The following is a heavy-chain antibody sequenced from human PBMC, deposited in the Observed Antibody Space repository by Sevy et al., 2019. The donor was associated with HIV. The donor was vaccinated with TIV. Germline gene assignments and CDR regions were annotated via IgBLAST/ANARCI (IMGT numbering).Heavy chain of an antibody. D-gene: IGHD3-9*01. CDR2: ISYHGRDK. V-gene: IGHV3-30*18. J-gene: IGHJ6*02. CDR1: GISFTTSG. Sequence: GGSLRLSCVVSGISFTTSGMHWVRQAPGKGLEWVAVISYHGRDKFYAESVKGRSTISRDNSKNMWYLQMKSLRAEDTAVYYCAKDFTGYNGMDVWGQGTKVTVSS. CDR3: AKDFTGYNGMDV.